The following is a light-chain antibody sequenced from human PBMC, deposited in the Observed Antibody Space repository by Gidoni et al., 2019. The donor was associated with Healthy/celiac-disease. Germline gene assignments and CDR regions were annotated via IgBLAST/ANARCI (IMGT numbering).Light chain of an antibody. J-gene: IGKJ4*01. CDR3: QQSYSTPPT. CDR1: QSISSY. V-gene: IGKV1-39*01. CDR2: AAS. Sequence: DIQMTQSPSSLSASVGDRVTITCRASQSISSYLNWYQQKPEKAPKLLIYAASSLQSGVPSRFSGSGSGTDFTLTISSLQPEDFATYYWQQSYSTPPTFGGGTKVEIK.